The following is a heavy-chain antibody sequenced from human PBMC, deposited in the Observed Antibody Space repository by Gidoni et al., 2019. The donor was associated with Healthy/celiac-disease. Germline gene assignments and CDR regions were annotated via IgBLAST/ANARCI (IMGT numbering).Heavy chain of an antibody. CDR2: INHGEST. D-gene: IGHD5-12*01. Sequence: QVQLQQSGEGLLKPAETLSPSCSRYGGSFSGYYWSWVRQPPGKGLEWIGEINHGESTNYNPSLKSRVTISVDTSKNQFSLKLSSVTAADTAVYYCARDSVAKHPQWGQGTLVTVSS. CDR1: GGSFSGYY. V-gene: IGHV4-34*01. CDR3: ARDSVAKHPQ. J-gene: IGHJ4*02.